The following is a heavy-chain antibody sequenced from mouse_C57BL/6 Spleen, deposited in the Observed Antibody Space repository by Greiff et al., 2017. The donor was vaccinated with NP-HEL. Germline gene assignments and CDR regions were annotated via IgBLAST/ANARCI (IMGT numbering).Heavy chain of an antibody. J-gene: IGHJ4*01. CDR2: ISDGGSYT. V-gene: IGHV5-4*01. CDR3: ARDRAVTSGAMDY. Sequence: EVKVVESGGGLVKPGGSLKLSCAASGFTFSSYAMSWVRQTPEKRLEWVATISDGGSYTYYPDNVKGRFTISRDNAKNNLYLQMSHLKSEDTAMYYCARDRAVTSGAMDYWGQGTSVTVSS. D-gene: IGHD2-2*01. CDR1: GFTFSSYA.